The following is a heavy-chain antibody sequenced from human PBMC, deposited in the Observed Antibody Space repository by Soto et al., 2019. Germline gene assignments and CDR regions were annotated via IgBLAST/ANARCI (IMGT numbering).Heavy chain of an antibody. D-gene: IGHD6-19*01. CDR1: GGSIGSYY. Sequence: SETLSLTCTVSGGSIGSYYWSWIWQPPGKGLEWIGYIYYSGSTNYNPSLKSRVTISVDTSKNQFSLKLSSVTAADTAVYYCARHSSAVAGTDYWGQGTLVTVSS. J-gene: IGHJ4*02. CDR2: IYYSGST. V-gene: IGHV4-59*08. CDR3: ARHSSAVAGTDY.